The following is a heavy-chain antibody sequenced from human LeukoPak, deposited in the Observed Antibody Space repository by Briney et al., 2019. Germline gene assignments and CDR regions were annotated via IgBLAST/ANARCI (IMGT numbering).Heavy chain of an antibody. CDR3: ARHEYSGSYYGLSWFDP. Sequence: SETLSLTCTVSGGSISSSSYYWGWIRQPPGTGLEWIGSIYYSGSTYYNPSLKSRVTISVDTSKNQFSLKLSSLTAADTAVYYCARHEYSGSYYGLSWFDPWGQGTLVTVSS. J-gene: IGHJ5*02. D-gene: IGHD1-26*01. CDR2: IYYSGST. V-gene: IGHV4-39*01. CDR1: GGSISSSSYY.